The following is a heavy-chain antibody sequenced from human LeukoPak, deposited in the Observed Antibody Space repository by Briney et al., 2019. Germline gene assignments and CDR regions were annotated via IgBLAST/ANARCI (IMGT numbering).Heavy chain of an antibody. V-gene: IGHV3-74*01. CDR1: GFTFSSYW. Sequence: GGSLRLSCAASGFTFSSYWMHWVRQAPGKGLVWVSNINSDGSTTTYADSVKGRFTISRDNAENTLYLQMNSLKTEDTAVYYCTRVGGQQWLARTTTFDYWGQGTLVTVSS. J-gene: IGHJ4*02. D-gene: IGHD6-19*01. CDR3: TRVGGQQWLARTTTFDY. CDR2: INSDGSTT.